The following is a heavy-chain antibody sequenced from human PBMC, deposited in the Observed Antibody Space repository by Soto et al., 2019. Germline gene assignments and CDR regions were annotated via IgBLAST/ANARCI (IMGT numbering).Heavy chain of an antibody. CDR1: GFTFSSYG. CDR3: AKVRGYIYGTPNHGMDV. CDR2: ISYDGSET. D-gene: IGHD5-18*01. J-gene: IGHJ6*02. Sequence: PGGSLRLSCAASGFTFSSYGMHWVRQAPGRGLEWVADISYDGSETNYADSVKGRFTVSRDNSGNTLYLEMNSLRVEDSAVYYCAKVRGYIYGTPNHGMDVWGQGTTVTVSS. V-gene: IGHV3-30*18.